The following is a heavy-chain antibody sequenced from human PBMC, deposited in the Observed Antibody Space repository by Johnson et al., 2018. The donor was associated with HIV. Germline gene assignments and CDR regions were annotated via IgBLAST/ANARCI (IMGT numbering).Heavy chain of an antibody. CDR1: GFTVSSNY. J-gene: IGHJ3*02. D-gene: IGHD1-26*01. CDR3: ARAGSYYLSDAFDI. Sequence: VQLVEFGGGLIQPGGSLRLSCAASGFTVSSNYMSWVRQAPGKGLEWVANIKQDGSEKYYVDSVKGRFTISRDNAKNSLYLQMNSLRAEDTAVYYCARAGSYYLSDAFDIWGQGTMVTVSS. CDR2: IKQDGSEK. V-gene: IGHV3-7*05.